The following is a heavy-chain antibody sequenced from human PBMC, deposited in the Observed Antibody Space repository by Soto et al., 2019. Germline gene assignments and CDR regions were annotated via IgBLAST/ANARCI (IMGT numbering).Heavy chain of an antibody. D-gene: IGHD3-22*01. CDR1: GGSTNNDDFY. J-gene: IGHJ2*01. CDR3: ARMSYYYDKWYFDL. Sequence: SETLSLTCSVSGGSTNNDDFYWSWLRQTPGKGLQWIGYVYYSGSSDCIPSLKSRLSMSIDKSKNQFTLKLSSVTAADTAIYYCARMSYYYDKWYFDLWGRGTL. CDR2: VYYSGSS. V-gene: IGHV4-30-4*01.